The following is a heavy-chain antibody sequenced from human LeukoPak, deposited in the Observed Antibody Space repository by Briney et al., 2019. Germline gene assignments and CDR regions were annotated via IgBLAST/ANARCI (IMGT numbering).Heavy chain of an antibody. D-gene: IGHD6-13*01. J-gene: IGHJ6*03. CDR2: IYTSGCT. CDR3: ESHSSSSNPRYYYYCMDV. CDR1: GCFIISYY. Sequence: SETVSVTCTVCGCFIISYYWSGIRQPPGKGLEWMGYIYTSGCTNYNPSRNRRVTISLHPCKNQDSLKLRSLTAADTAVYYCESHSSSSNPRYYYYCMDVWGKGTTVTVSS. V-gene: IGHV4-4*09.